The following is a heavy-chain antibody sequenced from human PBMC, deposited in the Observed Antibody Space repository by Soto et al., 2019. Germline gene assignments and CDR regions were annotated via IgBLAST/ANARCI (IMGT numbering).Heavy chain of an antibody. J-gene: IGHJ6*02. CDR3: ARGHYRPYSSSWYERDYYYYYGMDV. V-gene: IGHV4-34*01. D-gene: IGHD6-13*01. CDR1: GGSFSGYY. CDR2: INHSGST. Sequence: QVQLQQWGAGLLKPSETLSLTCAVYGGSFSGYYWSWIRQPPGKGLEWIGEINHSGSTNYNPSLKGRVTISVDTAKNQFSLKLSSVTAADTAVYYCARGHYRPYSSSWYERDYYYYYGMDVWGQGTTVTVSS.